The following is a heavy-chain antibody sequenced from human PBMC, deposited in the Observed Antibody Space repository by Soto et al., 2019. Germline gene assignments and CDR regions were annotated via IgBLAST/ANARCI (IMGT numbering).Heavy chain of an antibody. J-gene: IGHJ6*02. Sequence: PGGSLRLSCAAPGFTFSSYWMSWVRQAPGKGLEWVANIKQDGSEKYYVDSVKGRFTISRDNAKNSLYLQMNSLRAEDTAVYYCASSIVAEGIYYYYGMDVWGQGTTVTVSS. V-gene: IGHV3-7*03. CDR2: IKQDGSEK. D-gene: IGHD2-15*01. CDR1: GFTFSSYW. CDR3: ASSIVAEGIYYYYGMDV.